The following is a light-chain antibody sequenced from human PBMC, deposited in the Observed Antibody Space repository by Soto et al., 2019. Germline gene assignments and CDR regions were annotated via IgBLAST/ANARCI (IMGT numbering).Light chain of an antibody. Sequence: EIVLTQSPATLSLSPGERATLSGRAGQSVTSSLAWYQQKPGQAPRLLIYDASNRATGIPARFSGSGSGSDFTLTISSLEPEDFAVYYCLQRSNWPLTFGGGTKVEIK. J-gene: IGKJ4*01. V-gene: IGKV3-11*01. CDR1: QSVTSS. CDR3: LQRSNWPLT. CDR2: DAS.